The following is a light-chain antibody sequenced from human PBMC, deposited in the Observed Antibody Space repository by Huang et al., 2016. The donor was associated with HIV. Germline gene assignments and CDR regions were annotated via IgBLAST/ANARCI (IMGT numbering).Light chain of an antibody. Sequence: DIQMTQSPPSLSASVGDSVTIACRASQNVNTYLNWYQQKPGQAPRLLIFAASRLRSVVPSRFSGSGSGTEFTLTISSLQLEDFATYYCQQRFSTMITFGQGTRLDIK. CDR2: AAS. J-gene: IGKJ5*01. CDR1: QNVNTY. CDR3: QQRFSTMIT. V-gene: IGKV1-39*01.